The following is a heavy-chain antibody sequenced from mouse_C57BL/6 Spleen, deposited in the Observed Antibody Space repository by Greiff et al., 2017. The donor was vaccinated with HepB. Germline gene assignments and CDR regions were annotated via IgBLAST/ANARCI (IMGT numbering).Heavy chain of an antibody. CDR2: IYPRSGNT. Sequence: VQGVESGAELARPGASVKLSCKASGYTFTSYGISWVKQRTGQGLEWIGEIYPRSGNTYYNEKFKGKATLTADKSSSTAYMELRSLTSEDSAVYFCARLREPYYFDYWGQGTTLTVSS. CDR3: ARLREPYYFDY. J-gene: IGHJ2*01. CDR1: GYTFTSYG. V-gene: IGHV1-81*01.